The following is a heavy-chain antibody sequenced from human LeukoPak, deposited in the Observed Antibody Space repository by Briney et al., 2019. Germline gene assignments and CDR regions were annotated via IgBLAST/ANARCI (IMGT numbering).Heavy chain of an antibody. V-gene: IGHV1-18*01. CDR3: ARALHIVGATGDFDY. Sequence: ASVKVSCKASGYTFTSYGIRWVRQAPGQGLEWMGWISAYNGNTNYAQKLQGRVTMTTDTSTSTAYMELRSLRSDDTAVYYCARALHIVGATGDFDYWGQGTLVTVSS. CDR2: ISAYNGNT. D-gene: IGHD1-26*01. J-gene: IGHJ4*02. CDR1: GYTFTSYG.